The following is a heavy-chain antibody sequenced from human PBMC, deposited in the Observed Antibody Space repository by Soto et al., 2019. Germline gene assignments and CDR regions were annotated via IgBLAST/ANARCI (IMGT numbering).Heavy chain of an antibody. J-gene: IGHJ3*02. CDR3: ARDRTPAGDVFER. CDR2: IYYSGST. CDR1: GGSISSGGYY. V-gene: IGHV4-31*03. Sequence: TLSLTCTVSGGSISSGGYYWSWIRQHPGKGLEWIGYIYYSGSTYYNPSLKSRVTISVDTSKNQFSLKLSSVTAADTAVYYWARDRTPAGDVFERWGKGKMVTV.